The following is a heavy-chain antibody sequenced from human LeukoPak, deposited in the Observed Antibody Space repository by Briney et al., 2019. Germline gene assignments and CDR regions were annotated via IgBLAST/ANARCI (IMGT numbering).Heavy chain of an antibody. CDR2: IYYSGST. CDR3: ARSDCGGDCYSIAYYFDY. D-gene: IGHD2-21*02. V-gene: IGHV4-31*03. CDR1: GGSISSGGYY. Sequence: SETLSLTCTVSGGSISSGGYYWSWIRQHPGKGLEWIGYIYYSGSTYYNPSLKSRVTISVGTSKNQFSLKLSSVTAADTAVYYCARSDCGGDCYSIAYYFDYWGQGTLVTVSS. J-gene: IGHJ4*02.